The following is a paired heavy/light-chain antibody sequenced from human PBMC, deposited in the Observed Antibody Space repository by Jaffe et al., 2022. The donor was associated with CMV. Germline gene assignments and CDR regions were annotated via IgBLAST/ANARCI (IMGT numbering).Heavy chain of an antibody. V-gene: IGHV3-74*01. D-gene: IGHD1-20*01. CDR3: ARRQLIGITGISGFDP. CDR2: IDSDGTTT. CDR1: GFSFNNYW. Sequence: EVQLVESGGGLVQPGGSLRLSCTASGFSFNNYWMHWVRQAPGKGLVWVSRIDSDGTTTSYADSVKGRFTISRDNAKNTLYLQMNSLRAEDTAVYYCARRQLIGITGISGFDPWGHGTLVTVSS. J-gene: IGHJ5*02.
Light chain of an antibody. CDR1: QSIANY. V-gene: IGKV1-39*01. J-gene: IGKJ2*01. CDR2: AAS. CDR3: QQIYSTLYT. Sequence: DIQMTQSPSSLSASVGDRVTITCRASQSIANYLTWYQHKPGTVPKLLISAASTLQSGVPSRFSGTGSGTDFSLTISSLQPEDSATYYCQQIYSTLYTFGQGTKLEI.